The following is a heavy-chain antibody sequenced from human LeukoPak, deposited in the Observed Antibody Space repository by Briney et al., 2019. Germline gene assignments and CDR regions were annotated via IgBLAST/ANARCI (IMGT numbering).Heavy chain of an antibody. V-gene: IGHV1-18*01. CDR1: GYTFTSYG. CDR2: ISAYNGNT. CDR3: ARDPGRERGDY. Sequence: ASVKVSCKASGYTFTSYGISWVRQAPGQGLEWMGGISAYNGNTNYAQKLQGRVTMTTDTSTSTAYMERRSLKSDDTAVYCCARDPGRERGDYWGQGTLVTVSS. J-gene: IGHJ4*02.